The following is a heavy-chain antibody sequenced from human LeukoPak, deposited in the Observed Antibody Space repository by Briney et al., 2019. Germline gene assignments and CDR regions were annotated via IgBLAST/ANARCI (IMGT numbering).Heavy chain of an antibody. CDR2: ISYDGSNK. J-gene: IGHJ3*02. CDR3: ASDRDYGGNFDAFDI. D-gene: IGHD4-23*01. Sequence: PGGSLRLSCAASGFTFSSYAMHWVRQAPGKGLEWVAVISYDGSNKYYADSVKGRFTISRDNSKNTLYLQMNSLRAEDTAVYYCASDRDYGGNFDAFDIWGQGTMVTVSS. CDR1: GFTFSSYA. V-gene: IGHV3-30-3*01.